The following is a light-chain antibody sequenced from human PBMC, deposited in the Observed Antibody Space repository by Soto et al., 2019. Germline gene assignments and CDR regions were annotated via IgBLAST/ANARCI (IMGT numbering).Light chain of an antibody. CDR2: AAS. Sequence: DIQMTQSPSSLSTSVGDRVTITCRASQSISSYLNWYQQKPGKAPKLLIFAASTLQSDVPSRFSGSGSGTDFTLTINSLQPEDFASYFCQQYDNLPLFGGGTKVDIK. CDR3: QQYDNLPL. V-gene: IGKV1-39*01. CDR1: QSISSY. J-gene: IGKJ4*01.